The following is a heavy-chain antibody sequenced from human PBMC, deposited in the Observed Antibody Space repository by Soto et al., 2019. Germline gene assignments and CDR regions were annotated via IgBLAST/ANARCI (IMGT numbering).Heavy chain of an antibody. J-gene: IGHJ6*02. Sequence: KPSETLSLTCAVYGGSFSGYYWSWIRQPPGKGLEWIGEINHSGSTNYNPSLKSRVTISVDTSKNQFSLKLSSVTAADTAVYYCARARYVYGMDVWGQGTTVTVSS. CDR3: ARARYVYGMDV. CDR1: GGSFSGYY. CDR2: INHSGST. D-gene: IGHD3-16*01. V-gene: IGHV4-34*01.